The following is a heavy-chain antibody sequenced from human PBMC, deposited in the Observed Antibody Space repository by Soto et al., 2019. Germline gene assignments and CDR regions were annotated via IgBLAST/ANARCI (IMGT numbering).Heavy chain of an antibody. V-gene: IGHV2-70*01. D-gene: IGHD1-26*01. Sequence: ASGPTLVNPTQTLTLTCTFSGFSLSTSGMCVSWIRQPPGKALEWLALIDWDDDKYYSTSLKTRLTISKDTSKNQVVLTMTNMDPVDTATYYCARITVSGSYRCPLYYFDYWGQGTLVTVSS. J-gene: IGHJ4*02. CDR3: ARITVSGSYRCPLYYFDY. CDR1: GFSLSTSGMC. CDR2: IDWDDDK.